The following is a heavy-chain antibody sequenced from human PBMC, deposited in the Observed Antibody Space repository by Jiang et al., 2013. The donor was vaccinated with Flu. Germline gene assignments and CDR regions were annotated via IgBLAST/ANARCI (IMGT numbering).Heavy chain of an antibody. V-gene: IGHV6-1*01. CDR1: GESVSSDSAA. CDR3: ARVDRYYYDSRAYYGAMDV. Sequence: QTLSLTCDIFGESVSSDSAAWTWIRQSPSRGLEWLGTTHYRSKWYNSYARYVQSRIVINPDTAANQISLQLNSVTPEDTAVYYCARVDRYYYDSRAYYGAMDVWGQGTTVTVSS. D-gene: IGHD3-22*01. CDR2: THYRSKWYN. J-gene: IGHJ6*02.